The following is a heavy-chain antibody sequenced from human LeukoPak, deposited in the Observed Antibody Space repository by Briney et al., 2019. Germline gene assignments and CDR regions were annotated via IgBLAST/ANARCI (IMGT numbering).Heavy chain of an antibody. CDR1: GDSVSSNSAA. CDR2: TYYRSKWYN. D-gene: IGHD5-12*01. J-gene: IGHJ6*02. V-gene: IGHV6-1*01. CDR3: ARDTYSGYDSLFGNYFYYAVDV. Sequence: SQTLSLTCAISGDSVSSNSAAWNWIRQSPSRGLEWLGRTYYRSKWYNDYAVSVKSRITINPDTSRNQFSLQLNSVTPEDTAVYYCARDTYSGYDSLFGNYFYYAVDVWGQGTTVTVSS.